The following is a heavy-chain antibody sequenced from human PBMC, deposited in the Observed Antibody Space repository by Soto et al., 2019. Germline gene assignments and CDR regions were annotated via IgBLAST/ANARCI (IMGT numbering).Heavy chain of an antibody. J-gene: IGHJ4*02. CDR2: IIPIFGIK. Sequence: QMQLVQSGAEVKERGSSVKISCKTSGGTFNTYALTWVRQAPGQGLEWIGGIIPIFGIKNVAQRFQGRVTINADESLTTAYMEMTSLRSDDTAAYYCAKEAGDHLGQGTLVTVSS. CDR3: AKEAGDH. V-gene: IGHV1-69*01. D-gene: IGHD3-10*01. CDR1: GGTFNTYA.